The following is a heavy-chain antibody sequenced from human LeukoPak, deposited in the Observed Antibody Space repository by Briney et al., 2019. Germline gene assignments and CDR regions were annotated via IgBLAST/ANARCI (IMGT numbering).Heavy chain of an antibody. D-gene: IGHD5-18*01. CDR3: AKVRYTYGPFYDF. V-gene: IGHV3-23*01. CDR1: GFTFSNSD. Sequence: PGGSLRLSCAGSGFTFSNSDMSWVRQAPGKGLEWVATINTSGGTTYYADSVKGQFTISRDNSRNTLYLQMNSPRAEDTAVYCCAKVRYTYGPFYDFWGQGTLVTVSS. J-gene: IGHJ4*02. CDR2: INTSGGTT.